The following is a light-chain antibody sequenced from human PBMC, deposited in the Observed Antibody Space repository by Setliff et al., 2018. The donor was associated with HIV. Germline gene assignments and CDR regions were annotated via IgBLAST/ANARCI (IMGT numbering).Light chain of an antibody. V-gene: IGLV1-40*01. J-gene: IGLJ1*01. Sequence: QSVLTQPPSVSGTPGQRVTISCTGSSSNFGAGYDVHWYQQPPGTAPKLLISGHNNRPSGVPDRFSGSKSGTAASLAITGLQAEDEADYYCQSYDSSLSAYVFGTGTKVTVL. CDR1: SSNFGAGYD. CDR2: GHN. CDR3: QSYDSSLSAYV.